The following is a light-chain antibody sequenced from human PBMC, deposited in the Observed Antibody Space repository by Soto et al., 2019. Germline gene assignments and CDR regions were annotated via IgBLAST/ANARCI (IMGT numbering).Light chain of an antibody. CDR3: SSYTSRSTVI. Sequence: QSALTQPASVSGSPGQSITISCTGTNNDVGGFNFVSWYQQHPGKVPKLLIYDVDDRPSGVSNRFSGSRSGNTASLTISGLQAEDEADYYCSSYTSRSTVIFGGGTKLPS. CDR1: NNDVGGFNF. V-gene: IGLV2-14*03. CDR2: DVD. J-gene: IGLJ2*01.